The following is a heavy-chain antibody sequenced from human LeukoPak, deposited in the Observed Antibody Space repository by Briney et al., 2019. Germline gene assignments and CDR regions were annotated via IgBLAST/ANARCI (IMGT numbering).Heavy chain of an antibody. CDR1: GGTFSSYA. V-gene: IGHV1-69*13. CDR3: ARDLTIFGVVTGGGFDP. CDR2: IIPISGTA. Sequence: ASVKVSCKASGGTFSSYAISWVRQAPGQGLEWMGGIIPISGTANYAQKFQGRVTITADESTSTAYMELSSLRSEDTAVYYCARDLTIFGVVTGGGFDPWGQGTLVTVSS. D-gene: IGHD3-3*01. J-gene: IGHJ5*02.